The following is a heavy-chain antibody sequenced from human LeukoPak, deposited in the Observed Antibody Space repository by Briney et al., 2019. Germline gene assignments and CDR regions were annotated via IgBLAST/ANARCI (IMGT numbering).Heavy chain of an antibody. J-gene: IGHJ3*02. Sequence: PGGSLRLSCAAYGLTVSRNYMSWVRQAPGQGLEWVSVIYSGGSTIYADSVKGRFTISRDNSKNTLFLQMNSLRAEDTAVYYCARDMGDWGRAFDIWGQGTMVTVSS. D-gene: IGHD7-27*01. CDR3: ARDMGDWGRAFDI. CDR1: GLTVSRNY. V-gene: IGHV3-53*01. CDR2: IYSGGST.